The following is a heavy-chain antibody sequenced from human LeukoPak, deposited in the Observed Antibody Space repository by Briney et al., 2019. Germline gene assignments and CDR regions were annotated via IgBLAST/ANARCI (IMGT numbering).Heavy chain of an antibody. CDR2: IYHSGST. D-gene: IGHD6-6*01. V-gene: IGHV4-38-2*01. Sequence: SETLSLTCAVSGYSISSGYYWGWIRQPPGKGLEWIGSIYHSGSTYYNPSLKSRVTISVDTSKNQFSLKLSSVTAADTAVYYCARTRQLVRDFGYWGQGTLITVSS. CDR3: ARTRQLVRDFGY. J-gene: IGHJ4*02. CDR1: GYSISSGYY.